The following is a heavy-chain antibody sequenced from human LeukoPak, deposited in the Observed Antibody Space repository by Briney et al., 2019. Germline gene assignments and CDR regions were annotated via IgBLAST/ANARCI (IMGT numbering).Heavy chain of an antibody. V-gene: IGHV4-34*01. CDR1: GGSFSGYY. Sequence: SETLSLTCAVYGGSFSGYYWSWIRQPPGKGLEWIGEINHSGSTNYNPSLKSRVTISVDTSKNQFSLKLSSVTAADTAVYYCARSQWLPKRFDYWGQGTLVTVSS. CDR3: ARSQWLPKRFDY. D-gene: IGHD6-19*01. J-gene: IGHJ4*02. CDR2: INHSGST.